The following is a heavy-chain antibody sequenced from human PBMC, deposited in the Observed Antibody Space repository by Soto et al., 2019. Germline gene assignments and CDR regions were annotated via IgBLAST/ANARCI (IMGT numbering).Heavy chain of an antibody. D-gene: IGHD5-18*01. CDR1: GFTFDDYT. J-gene: IGHJ4*02. Sequence: PGGSLRLSCAASGFTFDDYTMHWVRQTPGKGLEWVSLITWDSSFTYYAASVKGRFAISRDNSEDSLHLQMNSLRIEDTALYYCGKGSKTARALDFWGQGT. CDR2: ITWDSSFT. CDR3: GKGSKTARALDF. V-gene: IGHV3-43*01.